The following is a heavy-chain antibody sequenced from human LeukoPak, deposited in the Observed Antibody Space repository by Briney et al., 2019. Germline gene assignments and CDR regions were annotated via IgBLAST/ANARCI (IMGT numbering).Heavy chain of an antibody. CDR3: GRDPKLGIRGYTYGYIDF. D-gene: IGHD5-18*01. V-gene: IGHV7-4-1*02. Sequence: ASVKVSCKASGYTFTGYYMHWVRQAPGQGLEWMGWIDTNTGNPTYAQGFFTGRYVFSLDTSVNTAYLQITGLKADDTAVYYCGRDPKLGIRGYTYGYIDFWGQGTLVTVAS. CDR2: IDTNTGNP. CDR1: GYTFTGYY. J-gene: IGHJ4*02.